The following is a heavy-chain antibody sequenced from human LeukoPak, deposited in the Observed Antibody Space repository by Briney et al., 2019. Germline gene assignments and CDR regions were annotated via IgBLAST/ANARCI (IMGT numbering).Heavy chain of an antibody. J-gene: IGHJ5*02. D-gene: IGHD3-22*01. CDR2: INTDGSSA. V-gene: IGHV3-74*01. Sequence: PGGSLRLSCAASGFTFSRYWMHWVRQAPGKGLVWVSRINTDGSSASYADSVKGRFTISRDNAKNTLYLQMNSLRGVDSAVYYCARVFYYSDNSGDFPWGQGTLVTVSS. CDR1: GFTFSRYW. CDR3: ARVFYYSDNSGDFP.